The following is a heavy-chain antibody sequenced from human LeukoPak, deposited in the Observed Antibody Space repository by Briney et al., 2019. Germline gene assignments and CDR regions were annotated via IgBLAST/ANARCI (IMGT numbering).Heavy chain of an antibody. Sequence: GGSLRLSCAASGFTFSSYWMSWVRQAPGKGPEWVANIKQDGSEKYYVDSVKGRFTISRDNAKNSLYLQMYSLRAEDTAVYYCATPDSWSPFDYWGQGTLVTVSS. J-gene: IGHJ4*02. CDR1: GFTFSSYW. V-gene: IGHV3-7*05. CDR2: IKQDGSEK. D-gene: IGHD6-13*01. CDR3: ATPDSWSPFDY.